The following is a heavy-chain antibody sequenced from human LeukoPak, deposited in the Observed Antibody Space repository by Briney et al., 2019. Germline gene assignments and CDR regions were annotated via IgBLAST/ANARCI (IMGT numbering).Heavy chain of an antibody. CDR2: ISGRGAAT. J-gene: IGHJ6*02. Sequence: QPGGSLSLSCAASGFTFSNYAMSWVRQAPGKGLEWVSAISGRGAATYYADSVKGRFTISRDNSKNTLYLQMNSLRAEDTAVYYCAKALRITTVRGFIRGMDVWGQGTTVTVSS. CDR3: AKALRITTVRGFIRGMDV. CDR1: GFTFSNYA. V-gene: IGHV3-23*01. D-gene: IGHD3-10*01.